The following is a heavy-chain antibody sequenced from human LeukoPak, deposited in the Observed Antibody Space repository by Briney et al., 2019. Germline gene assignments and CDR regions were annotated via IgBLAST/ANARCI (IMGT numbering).Heavy chain of an antibody. V-gene: IGHV3-30-3*01. Sequence: GGSLRLSCAASGFTFNTYTMHWVRQAPGKGLEWVSVTSYDETHKYYADSVKGRFTISRDNSKNTLYLQMNSLRAEDTAVYYCARDLEDCSGGSCYSWFDPWGQGTLVTVSS. CDR3: ARDLEDCSGGSCYSWFDP. CDR2: TSYDETHK. D-gene: IGHD2-15*01. J-gene: IGHJ5*02. CDR1: GFTFNTYT.